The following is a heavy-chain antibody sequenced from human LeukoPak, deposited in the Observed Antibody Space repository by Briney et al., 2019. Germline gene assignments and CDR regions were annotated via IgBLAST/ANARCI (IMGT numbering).Heavy chain of an antibody. CDR3: VKDGGRDTAAAYY. CDR1: GFTFEDYA. J-gene: IGHJ4*02. V-gene: IGHV3-9*01. CDR2: ILRNSGSI. Sequence: QSGGSLRLSCAASGFTFEDYAMHWVRQAPGKGLEWVSGILRNSGSIGYADSVKGRFTISRDDAKNSLYLQMNSLRAEDTALYYCVKDGGRDTAAAYYWGQGTLVSVSS. D-gene: IGHD6-13*01.